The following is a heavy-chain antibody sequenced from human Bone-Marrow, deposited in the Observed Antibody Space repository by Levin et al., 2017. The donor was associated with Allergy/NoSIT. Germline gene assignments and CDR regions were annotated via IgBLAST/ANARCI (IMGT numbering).Heavy chain of an antibody. CDR2: ISWNSGSI. D-gene: IGHD3-3*01. CDR3: AKVTPVFWSGYLTYYFDY. V-gene: IGHV3-9*01. CDR1: GFTFDDYA. Sequence: GGSLRLSCAASGFTFDDYAMHWVRQAPGKGLEWVSGISWNSGSIGYADSVKGRFTISRDNAKNSLYLQMISLRAEDTALYYCAKVTPVFWSGYLTYYFDYWGQGTLVTVSS. J-gene: IGHJ4*02.